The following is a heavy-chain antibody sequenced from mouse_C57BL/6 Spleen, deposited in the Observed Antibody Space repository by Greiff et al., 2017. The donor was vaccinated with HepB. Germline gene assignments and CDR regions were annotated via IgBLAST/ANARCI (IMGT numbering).Heavy chain of an antibody. Sequence: EVKLMESGGDLVKPGGSLKLSCAASGFTFSSYGMSWVRQTPDKRLEWVATISSGGSYTYYPDSVKGRFTISRDNAKNTLYLQRSSLKSEDTAMYYCARQSYYSNYVYFDYWGQGTTLTVSS. CDR3: ARQSYYSNYVYFDY. J-gene: IGHJ2*01. V-gene: IGHV5-6*01. CDR1: GFTFSSYG. CDR2: ISSGGSYT. D-gene: IGHD2-5*01.